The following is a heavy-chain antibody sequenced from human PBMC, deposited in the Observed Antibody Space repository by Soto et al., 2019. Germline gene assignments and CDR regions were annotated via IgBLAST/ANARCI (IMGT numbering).Heavy chain of an antibody. J-gene: IGHJ4*01. Sequence: QVQLVQSGAEVKKPGASVKVSCKASGYTFTSYGISWVRQAPGQGLEWMGWISAYNGNTNYAQKVQGRVTMTTAPSTRTAHMEPTSLRSDDTAVYYWAREGGYYSHYWGQGTPVTLSS. CDR3: AREGGYYSHY. CDR2: ISAYNGNT. D-gene: IGHD3-10*01. CDR1: GYTFTSYG. V-gene: IGHV1-18*01.